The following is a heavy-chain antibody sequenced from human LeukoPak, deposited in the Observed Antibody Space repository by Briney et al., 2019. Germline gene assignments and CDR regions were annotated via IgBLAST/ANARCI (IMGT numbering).Heavy chain of an antibody. V-gene: IGHV4-34*01. CDR1: GGSFSGYY. CDR3: ARGWSSSCPACFGY. D-gene: IGHD6-13*01. J-gene: IGHJ4*02. Sequence: SETLSLTCAVYGGSFSGYYWSWIRQPPGKGLEWIGEINHSGSTNYNPSLKSRVTISVDTSKNQFSLKLSSVTAADTAVYYCARGWSSSCPACFGYWGQGTLVTVSS. CDR2: INHSGST.